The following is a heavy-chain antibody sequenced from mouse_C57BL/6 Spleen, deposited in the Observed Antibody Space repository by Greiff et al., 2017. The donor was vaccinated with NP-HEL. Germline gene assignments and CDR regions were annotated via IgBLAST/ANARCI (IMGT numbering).Heavy chain of an antibody. CDR3: ARGGVVASFDY. D-gene: IGHD1-1*01. J-gene: IGHJ2*01. CDR2: IYPGSGNT. CDR1: GYTFTDYY. Sequence: QVHVKQSGAELVRPGASVKLSCKASGYTFTDYYINWVKQRPGQGLEWIARIYPGSGNTYYNEKFKGKATLTAEKSSSTAYMQLSSLTSEDSAVYFDARGGVVASFDYWGQSTTLTVSS. V-gene: IGHV1-76*01.